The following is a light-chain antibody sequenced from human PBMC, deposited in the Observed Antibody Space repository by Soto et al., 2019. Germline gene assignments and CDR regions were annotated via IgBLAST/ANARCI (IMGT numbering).Light chain of an antibody. J-gene: IGKJ1*01. Sequence: DIQMTPSPSTLSASVVDRVTITCRASQSISTWLAWYQQKSGKAPKLLIYEASSLGSGVPSRFSGSGSGTDFTLTISRLEPEDFAVYYCEQYGSSPRTFGQGTKVDIK. V-gene: IGKV1-5*03. CDR3: EQYGSSPRT. CDR1: QSISTW. CDR2: EAS.